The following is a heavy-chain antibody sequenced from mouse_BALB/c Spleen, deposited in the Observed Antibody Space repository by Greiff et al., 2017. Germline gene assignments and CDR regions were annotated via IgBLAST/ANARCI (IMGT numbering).Heavy chain of an antibody. CDR2: IDPANGNT. CDR1: GFNIKDTY. D-gene: IGHD1-1*01. J-gene: IGHJ1*01. V-gene: IGHV14-3*02. Sequence: VQLKESGAELVKPGASVKLSCTASGFNIKDTYMHWVKQRPEQGLEWIGRIDPANGNTKYDPKFQGKATITADTSSNTAYLQLSSLTSEDTAVYYCARDYGIRYFDVWGAGTTVTVSS. CDR3: ARDYGIRYFDV.